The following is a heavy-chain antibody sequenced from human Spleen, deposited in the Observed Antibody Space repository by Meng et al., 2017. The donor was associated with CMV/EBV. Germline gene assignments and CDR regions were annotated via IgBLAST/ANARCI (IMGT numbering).Heavy chain of an antibody. J-gene: IGHJ4*02. Sequence: GESLKISCKDSGSSFTTYWIGWVRQLPGKGLESMGIIWPTDSDSRYGPSFEGHVTISVDKSISTMYLQWSSLRASDTAMYYCARHHGFDYWGQGTLVTVSS. CDR3: ARHHGFDY. CDR2: IWPTDSDS. CDR1: GSSFTTYW. V-gene: IGHV5-51*01.